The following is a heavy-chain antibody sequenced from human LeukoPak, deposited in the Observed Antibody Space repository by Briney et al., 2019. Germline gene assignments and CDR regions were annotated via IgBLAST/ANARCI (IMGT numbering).Heavy chain of an antibody. D-gene: IGHD3-22*01. CDR2: IYPGDSDT. Sequence: GEYLKISCKGSGYSFTSYWIGWVRQMPGKGLEWMGIIYPGDSDTRYSPSFQGQVTISADKSISTAYLQWSSLKASDTAMYYCARRSTYYYDSSGYYFDYWGQGTLVTVSS. J-gene: IGHJ4*02. V-gene: IGHV5-51*01. CDR3: ARRSTYYYDSSGYYFDY. CDR1: GYSFTSYW.